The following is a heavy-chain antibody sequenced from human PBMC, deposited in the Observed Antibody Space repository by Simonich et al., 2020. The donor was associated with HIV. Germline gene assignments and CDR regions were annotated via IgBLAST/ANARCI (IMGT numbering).Heavy chain of an antibody. V-gene: IGHV3-7*01. CDR3: TRDYLV. J-gene: IGHJ4*02. CDR2: IKQDGGEK. D-gene: IGHD2-8*02. Sequence: KLMESGGGLVQPGGSLRLSCVGSGFTFSNYWRSWVRQVPGKGREWVANIKQDGGEKYYVDSVKGRFTISRDNANKLLYLQMNSLRAEDTAVYYCTRDYLVWGQGSLVTVSS. CDR1: GFTFSNYW.